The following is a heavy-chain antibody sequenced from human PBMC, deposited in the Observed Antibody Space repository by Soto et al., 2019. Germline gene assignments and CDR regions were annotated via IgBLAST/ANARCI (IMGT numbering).Heavy chain of an antibody. CDR2: TYYRSKWYN. J-gene: IGHJ6*02. Sequence: TVSLTDAISWDSFSSNIAACNCIRQSPSRGLEWLGRTYYRSKWYNDYAVSVKSRITINPDTSKNQFSLQLNSVTPEGTAVYYCARALGIAAAQGGMDVCGQGTTVTVSS. CDR3: ARALGIAAAQGGMDV. V-gene: IGHV6-1*01. D-gene: IGHD6-13*01. CDR1: WDSFSSNIAA.